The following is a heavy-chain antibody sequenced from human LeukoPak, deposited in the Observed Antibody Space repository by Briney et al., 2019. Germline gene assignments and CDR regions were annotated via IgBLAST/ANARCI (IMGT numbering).Heavy chain of an antibody. CDR2: ISAYNGNT. Sequence: ASVKVSCKASGYTFTSYGISWVRQAPGQGLEWMGWISAYNGNTNYAQNLQGRVTMTTDTSTSTAYMELRSLRSDDTAVYYCARVGITFGGVIVIGAFDIWGQGTMVTVSS. V-gene: IGHV1-18*04. CDR3: ARVGITFGGVIVIGAFDI. J-gene: IGHJ3*02. CDR1: GYTFTSYG. D-gene: IGHD3-16*02.